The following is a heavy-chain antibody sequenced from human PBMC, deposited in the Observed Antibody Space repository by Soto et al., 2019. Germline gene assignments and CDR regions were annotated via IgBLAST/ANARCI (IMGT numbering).Heavy chain of an antibody. D-gene: IGHD3-22*01. V-gene: IGHV3-30-3*01. J-gene: IGHJ4*02. CDR1: GFTFSSYA. Sequence: QVQLVESGGGVVQPGRSLRISCAASGFTFSSYAMHWVRQAPGNGLEWVAVISYDGSNKYYADSVKGRFTISRDNSKNTLYLQMNSLRAEDTAVYYCAREFNYHDIEGLFDYWGQGTLVTVSS. CDR2: ISYDGSNK. CDR3: AREFNYHDIEGLFDY.